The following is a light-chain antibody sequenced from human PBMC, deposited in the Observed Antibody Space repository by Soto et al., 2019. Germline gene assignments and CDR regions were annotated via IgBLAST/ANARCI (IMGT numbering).Light chain of an antibody. CDR3: SSDTRSSTLGV. CDR2: EVT. J-gene: IGLJ2*01. Sequence: QSSLTQPASVSGPPGQSITISCTGTSSDVGGYNFVSWYQHHPGKAPKLMIYEVTNRPSGVSNRYAGSKSGNTASLTISGLQAEDEADYYCSSDTRSSTLGVFGGGPKLTVL. V-gene: IGLV2-14*01. CDR1: SSDVGGYNF.